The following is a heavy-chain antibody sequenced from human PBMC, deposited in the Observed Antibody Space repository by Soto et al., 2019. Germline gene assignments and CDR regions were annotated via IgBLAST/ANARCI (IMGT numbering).Heavy chain of an antibody. D-gene: IGHD1-26*01. CDR2: VYHNGNT. CDR1: DGSINNGDW. J-gene: IGHJ4*02. V-gene: IGHV4-4*02. CDR3: ATRGIVGPIY. Sequence: QVQLQESGTGLVEPSGTLSLTCNVYDGSINNGDWCSWVRQPPGKGLEWIGEVYHNGNTNYNASLKCRVTVSVDKSRNQFSLRLTSVPPADTAVYYCATRGIVGPIYWGQGTLVTVSS.